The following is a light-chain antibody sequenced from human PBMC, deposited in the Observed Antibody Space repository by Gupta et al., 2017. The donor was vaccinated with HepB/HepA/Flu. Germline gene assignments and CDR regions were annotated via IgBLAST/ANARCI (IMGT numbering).Light chain of an antibody. CDR2: EVN. V-gene: IGLV2-23*02. Sequence: QSALTQPASVSWSRGQSITISCTGTSNDVGRYNIVSWYQQYPGRAPKLMIYEVNKRPSGTADRFSGSKSGDTASLTIAGLQAEEEAVYYCCSLAGGYTPVVFGGGTKLTVL. CDR3: CSLAGGYTPVV. CDR1: SNDVGRYNI. J-gene: IGLJ2*01.